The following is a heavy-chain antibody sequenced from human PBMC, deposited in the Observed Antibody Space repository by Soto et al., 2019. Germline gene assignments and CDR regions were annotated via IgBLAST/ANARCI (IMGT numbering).Heavy chain of an antibody. D-gene: IGHD1-26*01. CDR2: INHSGST. CDR3: ARGGGGSYYAWFDP. CDR1: GGSFSGYC. J-gene: IGHJ5*02. Sequence: PSETLSLTCAVYGGSFSGYCWSWIRQPPGKGLEWIGEINHSGSTNYNPSLKSRVTISVDTSKNQFSLKLSSVTAADTAVYYCARGGGGSYYAWFDPWGQGTLVTVSS. V-gene: IGHV4-34*01.